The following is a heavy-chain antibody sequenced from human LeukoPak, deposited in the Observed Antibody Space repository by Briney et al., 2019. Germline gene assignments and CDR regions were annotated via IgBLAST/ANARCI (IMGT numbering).Heavy chain of an antibody. Sequence: SETLSLTCTVSGGSISSLYWIWSRQPPGKGLEWIGCIYYSGSTDYSPSLKSRLTISVDTSRNQFSLKLSSVTAADTAVYYCARGGETSGYFFDFWGQGTLVTVSS. CDR2: IYYSGST. J-gene: IGHJ4*02. CDR3: ARGGETSGYFFDF. CDR1: GGSISSLY. D-gene: IGHD3-10*01. V-gene: IGHV4-59*01.